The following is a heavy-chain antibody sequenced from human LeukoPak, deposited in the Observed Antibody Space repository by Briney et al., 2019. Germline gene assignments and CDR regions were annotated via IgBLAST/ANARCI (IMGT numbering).Heavy chain of an antibody. D-gene: IGHD3-10*01. CDR1: GYTFTGYY. CDR2: INPNSGGT. Sequence: ASVKVSCKASGYTFTGYYTHWVRQAPGQGLEWMGWINPNSGGTNYAQKFQGRVTMTRDTSISTAYMELSRLRSDDTAVYYCARDGITMVRGVITNWGQGTLVTVSS. J-gene: IGHJ4*02. CDR3: ARDGITMVRGVITN. V-gene: IGHV1-2*02.